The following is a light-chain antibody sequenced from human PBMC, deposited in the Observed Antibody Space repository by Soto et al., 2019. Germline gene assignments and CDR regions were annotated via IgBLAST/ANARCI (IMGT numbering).Light chain of an antibody. J-gene: IGLJ1*01. V-gene: IGLV2-11*01. CDR2: DVS. CDR1: SSDVGGYHY. CDR3: CSYAGSYKGYG. Sequence: QSALTQPRSVSGSPGQSVTISCTGTSSDVGGYHYVSWYQQHPGKAPKLMIYDVSKRPSGVPDRFSGSKSGNTASLTISGLQAEDEADYYCCSYAGSYKGYGFGTGTKLTVL.